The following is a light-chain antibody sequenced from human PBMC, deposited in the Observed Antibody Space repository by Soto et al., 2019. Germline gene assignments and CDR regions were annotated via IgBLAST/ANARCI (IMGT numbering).Light chain of an antibody. CDR1: SGSIASNY. Sequence: NFMLTQPHSVSESPGKTVTISCTRSSGSIASNYVQWHQQRPGSSPTTVIYEDNERPSVVPDRFSGSIDRSSNSASLTISGLKTEDEADYYCHSYYSDSQVFGGGTKLTVL. CDR3: HSYYSDSQV. CDR2: EDN. J-gene: IGLJ3*02. V-gene: IGLV6-57*01.